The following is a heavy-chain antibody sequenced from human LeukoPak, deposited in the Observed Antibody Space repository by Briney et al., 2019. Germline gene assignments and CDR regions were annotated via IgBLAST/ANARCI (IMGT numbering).Heavy chain of an antibody. CDR1: GGTFSSYA. J-gene: IGHJ5*02. CDR3: AKEAASSGWFDP. Sequence: ASVKVSCKASGGTFSSYAMSWVRQAPGKGLEWVSAISGTGGRTYYADSVKGRFTISRDNSKNTLYLQMNSLRAEDTAVYYCAKEAASSGWFDPWGQGTLVAVSS. V-gene: IGHV3-23*01. D-gene: IGHD6-19*01. CDR2: ISGTGGRT.